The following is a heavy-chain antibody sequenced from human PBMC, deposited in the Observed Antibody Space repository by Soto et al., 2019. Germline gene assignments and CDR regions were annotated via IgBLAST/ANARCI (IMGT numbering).Heavy chain of an antibody. D-gene: IGHD5-18*01. J-gene: IGHJ6*02. CDR2: INYSGST. Sequence: PQTRSPTCAVYGEASSNHYCSLSRHASCKGLEWVGEINYSGSTRYKWALGRRVTISIDTSKKQLSLMVTSVTAEDTAVYYCARGVGYRDFGLAYGMDVWGQGTTVTVSS. CDR1: GEASSNHY. V-gene: IGHV4-34*01. CDR3: ARGVGYRDFGLAYGMDV.